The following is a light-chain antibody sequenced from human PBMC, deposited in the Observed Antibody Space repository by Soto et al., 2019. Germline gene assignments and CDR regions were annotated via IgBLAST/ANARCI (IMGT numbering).Light chain of an antibody. CDR3: QQLNYWPRIT. Sequence: EIVLTQSPGTLSLSPGERATLSWRASQSVSNNYLAWYQQKPGQAPRLLISDASNRATGIPARFSGSGSGTDFTLTISSLQSEDFAVYYCQQLNYWPRITFGQGTRLEIK. CDR1: QSVSNNY. V-gene: IGKV3-11*01. CDR2: DAS. J-gene: IGKJ5*01.